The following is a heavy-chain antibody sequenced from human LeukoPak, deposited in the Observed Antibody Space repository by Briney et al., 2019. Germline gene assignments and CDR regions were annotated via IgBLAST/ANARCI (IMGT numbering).Heavy chain of an antibody. CDR3: ATSSTTYGSGNYDSRAFED. J-gene: IGHJ4*02. CDR1: GFTFSSHA. CDR2: ISGSGGST. V-gene: IGHV3-23*01. D-gene: IGHD3-10*01. Sequence: PGGSLRLSCAASGFTFSSHAMNWVRQAPGKGLEWVSVISGSGGSTYYEDSVKGRFTISRDNSKNTVYVQMNSLRVEDTAVYYCATSSTTYGSGNYDSRAFEDWGQGTLVTVSS.